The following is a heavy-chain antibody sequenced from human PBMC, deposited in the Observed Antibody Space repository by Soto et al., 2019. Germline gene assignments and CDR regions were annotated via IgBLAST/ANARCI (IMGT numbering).Heavy chain of an antibody. CDR2: IYWDDDK. Sequence: QITLKESGPTLVKPTQTLTLTCIFSGFSISTSGVGVGWIRHPPGKALEWLALIYWDDDKRYSPILKSRLTITKDTSKNQVVLTMTNMDPVDTATYYCAHRDGNMVRGVISFDYWGQGTLVTVSS. D-gene: IGHD3-10*01. J-gene: IGHJ4*02. V-gene: IGHV2-5*02. CDR3: AHRDGNMVRGVISFDY. CDR1: GFSISTSGVG.